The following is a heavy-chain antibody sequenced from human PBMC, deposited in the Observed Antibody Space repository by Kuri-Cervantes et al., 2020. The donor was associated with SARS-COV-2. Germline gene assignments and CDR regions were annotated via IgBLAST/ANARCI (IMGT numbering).Heavy chain of an antibody. CDR1: GGSISSSSYY. J-gene: IGHJ3*02. V-gene: IGHV4-39*01. D-gene: IGHD4-17*01. Sequence: LRLSCTVSGGSISSSSYYWGWIRQPPGKGLEWIGSIYYSGSTNYNRSLKSRVTISVDTSKNQFSLKLSSVTAADTAVYYCARRLFDYGDWGGAFDIWGQGTMVTVSS. CDR3: ARRLFDYGDWGGAFDI. CDR2: IYYSGST.